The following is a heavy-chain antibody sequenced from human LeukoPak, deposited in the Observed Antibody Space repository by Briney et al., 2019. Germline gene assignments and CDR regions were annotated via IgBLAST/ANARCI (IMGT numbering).Heavy chain of an antibody. Sequence: ASVKVSCKASGYTFTRYSMHWVRQAPGQGLEWMGIINPSGGSINYAQKFQGRVTMTRDTSTSTVYMELSSLRSEDTAVYYCARRPVVVVAATDYYYYYGMDVWGQGTTVTVSS. CDR3: ARRPVVVVAATDYYYYYGMDV. V-gene: IGHV1-46*01. D-gene: IGHD2-15*01. J-gene: IGHJ6*02. CDR2: INPSGGSI. CDR1: GYTFTRYS.